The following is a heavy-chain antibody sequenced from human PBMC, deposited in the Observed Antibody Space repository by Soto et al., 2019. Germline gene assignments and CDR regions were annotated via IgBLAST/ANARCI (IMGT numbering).Heavy chain of an antibody. CDR1: GFTFSGSA. Sequence: VSLRLSCAASGFTFSGSAMHWVRQASGKGLEWVGRIRSKANSYATAYAASVKGRFTISRDDSKNTAYLQMNSLKTEDTAVYYCTRRYDSDYYYYYGMDVWGQGTTVTVSS. J-gene: IGHJ6*02. V-gene: IGHV3-73*01. D-gene: IGHD3-22*01. CDR3: TRRYDSDYYYYYGMDV. CDR2: IRSKANSYAT.